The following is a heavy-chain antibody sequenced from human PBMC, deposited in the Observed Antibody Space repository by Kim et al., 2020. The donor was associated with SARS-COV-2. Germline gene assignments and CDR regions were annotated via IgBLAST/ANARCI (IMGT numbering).Heavy chain of an antibody. D-gene: IGHD3-10*01. CDR3: ARVLSGAGDY. Sequence: ADSVKGRFTISGDNAGNTLYLQMNSRTADDTAVYYCARVLSGAGDYWGPGTLVSVSS. V-gene: IGHV3-74*01. J-gene: IGHJ4*02.